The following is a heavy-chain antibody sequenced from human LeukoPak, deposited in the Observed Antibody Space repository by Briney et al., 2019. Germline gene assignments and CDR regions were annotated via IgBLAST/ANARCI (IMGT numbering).Heavy chain of an antibody. Sequence: PGGSLRLSCIASGFTFSNYAMSWVRQAPGKGLEWVSTISGGGGITYYADSVRGRFTISRDNSKNTLYLQVSSLRAEDTALYFCARRRGNYYIDYWGQGTLVTVSS. V-gene: IGHV3-23*01. CDR1: GFTFSNYA. D-gene: IGHD1-26*01. CDR3: ARRRGNYYIDY. J-gene: IGHJ4*02. CDR2: ISGGGGIT.